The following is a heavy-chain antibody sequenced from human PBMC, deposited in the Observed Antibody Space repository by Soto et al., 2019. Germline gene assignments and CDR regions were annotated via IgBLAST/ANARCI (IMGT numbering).Heavy chain of an antibody. J-gene: IGHJ4*02. CDR1: GFTFSSYA. CDR2: ISYDGSNK. D-gene: IGHD5-18*01. CDR3: ARDFYGGYTYGTGDY. V-gene: IGHV3-30-3*01. Sequence: WGSLRLSCAASGFTFSSYAMHWVRQAPGKGLEWVAVISYDGSNKYYADSVKGRFTISRDNAKRSLYLQMNSLRAEDTAVYYCARDFYGGYTYGTGDYWGQGDLVTVPS.